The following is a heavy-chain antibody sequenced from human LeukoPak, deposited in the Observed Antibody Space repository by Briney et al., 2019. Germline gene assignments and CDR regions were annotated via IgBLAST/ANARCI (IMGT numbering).Heavy chain of an antibody. Sequence: PSETLSLTCTVSGGSISSSDYYWAWLRQPPGRSLEWIGSNYYSGNTHYNPSLKSRVTISVDTSKNQFSLKLSSVTAADTAVYYCARQGLIVMAGEGDFDYWGQGTLVTVSS. CDR1: GGSISSSDYY. J-gene: IGHJ4*02. V-gene: IGHV4-39*01. D-gene: IGHD5-24*01. CDR2: NYYSGNT. CDR3: ARQGLIVMAGEGDFDY.